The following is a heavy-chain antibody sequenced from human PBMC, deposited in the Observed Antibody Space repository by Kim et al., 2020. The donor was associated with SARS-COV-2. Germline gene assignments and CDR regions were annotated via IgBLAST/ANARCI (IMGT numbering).Heavy chain of an antibody. CDR1: Y. CDR2: SYYSGST. CDR3: ARMAFTDITIFGVVTPRRWFDP. V-gene: IGHV4-31*02. Sequence: YWSWIRQHPGKGLEWIGYSYYSGSTNYHPSLKSRVTISVDTSKNQFSLKLSSVTAADTAVYYCARMAFTDITIFGVVTPRRWFDPWGQGTLAT. D-gene: IGHD3-3*01. J-gene: IGHJ5*02.